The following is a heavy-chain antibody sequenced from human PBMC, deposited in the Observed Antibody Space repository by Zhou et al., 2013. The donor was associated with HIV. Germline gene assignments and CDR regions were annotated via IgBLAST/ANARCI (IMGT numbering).Heavy chain of an antibody. D-gene: IGHD6-6*01. Sequence: QVQLVQSGAEVKKPGASVKVSCKASGYTFTGYYMHWVRQAPGQGLEWMGWINPNSGGTNYAQKFQGWVTMTRDTSISTAYMELSRLRSDDTAVYYCARVCEYSSSSGAFDIWGQGTMVTVSS. V-gene: IGHV1-2*04. J-gene: IGHJ3*02. CDR1: GYTFTGYY. CDR2: INPNSGGT. CDR3: ARVCEYSSSSGAFDI.